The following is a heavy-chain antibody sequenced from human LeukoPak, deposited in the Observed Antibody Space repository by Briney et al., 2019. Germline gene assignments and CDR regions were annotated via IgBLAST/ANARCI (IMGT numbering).Heavy chain of an antibody. V-gene: IGHV3-53*01. CDR1: GFTVSSNH. CDR2: IYSGGST. D-gene: IGHD5-18*01. J-gene: IGHJ4*02. Sequence: GGSLRLSCAASGFTVSSNHMSWVRQAPGKGLEWVSVIYSGGSTYYADSVKGRFTISRDNSKNTLYLQMKSLRAEDTAVYYCARGQIGGYGTGTFDYWGQGTLVTVSS. CDR3: ARGQIGGYGTGTFDY.